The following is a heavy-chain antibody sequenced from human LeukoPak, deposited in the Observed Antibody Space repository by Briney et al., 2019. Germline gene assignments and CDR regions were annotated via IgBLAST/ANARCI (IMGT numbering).Heavy chain of an antibody. V-gene: IGHV3-23*01. Sequence: PGGSLRLSCAASGFTFSSYAMSWVRQAPGKGLEWVSAISGSGGSTYYADSVKGRFTISRDNSKNTLYLQMNSLRAEDTAVYYCAKAFGGYCSSTSCYGGNWFDPWGQGTLVTVSS. CDR2: ISGSGGST. D-gene: IGHD2-2*01. CDR1: GFTFSSYA. CDR3: AKAFGGYCSSTSCYGGNWFDP. J-gene: IGHJ5*02.